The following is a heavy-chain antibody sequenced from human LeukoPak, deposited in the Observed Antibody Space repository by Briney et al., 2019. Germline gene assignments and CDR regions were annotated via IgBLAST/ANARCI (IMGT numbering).Heavy chain of an antibody. CDR2: INPNSGGT. Sequence: GASVKVSCKASGYTFTGYYMHWVRQAPGQGLEWMGCINPNSGGTDYAQKFQGRVTMTRDTSISTAYMELSRLRSDDTAVYYCARDGGAYCGGDCYFADDYWGQGTLVTVSS. V-gene: IGHV1-2*02. J-gene: IGHJ4*02. CDR1: GYTFTGYY. CDR3: ARDGGAYCGGDCYFADDY. D-gene: IGHD2-21*02.